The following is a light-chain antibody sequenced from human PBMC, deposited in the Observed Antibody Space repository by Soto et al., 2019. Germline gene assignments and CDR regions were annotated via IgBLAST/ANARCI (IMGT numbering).Light chain of an antibody. Sequence: DFVMTQSPDSLAVSLGERATINCKSSQSVLYDSNNKNYLAWYQQKPGQPPKLLIYWASTRESGVPDRFSGSGSGTDFTLTISSLQAEDVAVYSCQQYYSIPITFGGGTKVEIK. J-gene: IGKJ4*01. CDR2: WAS. CDR1: QSVLYDSNNKNY. V-gene: IGKV4-1*01. CDR3: QQYYSIPIT.